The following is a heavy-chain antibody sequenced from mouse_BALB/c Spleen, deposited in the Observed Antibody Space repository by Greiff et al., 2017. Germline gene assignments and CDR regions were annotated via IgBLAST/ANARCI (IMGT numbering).Heavy chain of an antibody. Sequence: EVQVVESGPGLVKPSQSLSLTCSVTGYSITSGYYWNWIRQFPGNKLEWMGYISYDGSNNYNPSLKNRISITRDTSKNQFFLKLNSVTTEDTATYYCARDDDYGGFAYWGQGTLVTVSA. CDR1: GYSITSGYY. V-gene: IGHV3-6*02. J-gene: IGHJ3*01. CDR2: ISYDGSN. CDR3: ARDDDYGGFAY. D-gene: IGHD2-4*01.